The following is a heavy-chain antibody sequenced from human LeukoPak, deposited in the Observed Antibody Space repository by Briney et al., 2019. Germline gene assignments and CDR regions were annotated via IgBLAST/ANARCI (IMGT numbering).Heavy chain of an antibody. CDR3: ARAGEDVVLVPALVGGSPYNWFDP. J-gene: IGHJ5*02. D-gene: IGHD2-2*01. CDR2: MNPNSGNT. CDR1: GYTFTSYD. V-gene: IGHV1-8*03. Sequence: ASVKVSCKASGYTFTSYDINWVRQATGQGLEWMGWMNPNSGNTGYAQKFQGRVTITTDESTSTAYMELSSLRPEDTAVYYCARAGEDVVLVPALVGGSPYNWFDPWGQGTLVTVSS.